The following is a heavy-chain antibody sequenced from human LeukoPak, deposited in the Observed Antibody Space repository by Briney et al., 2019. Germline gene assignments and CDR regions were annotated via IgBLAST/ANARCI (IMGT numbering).Heavy chain of an antibody. CDR1: GFTFSSYS. Sequence: TGGSLRLSCAASGFTFSSYSVNWVRQAPGKGLEWVSYIGPSSGTIFYADSVRGRFPISRDDGKNSLYLQMNSLRDEDTAVYCCARERGYNTGWYLDYWGQGTRVTVSS. J-gene: IGHJ4*02. D-gene: IGHD5-24*01. CDR2: IGPSSGTI. V-gene: IGHV3-48*02. CDR3: ARERGYNTGWYLDY.